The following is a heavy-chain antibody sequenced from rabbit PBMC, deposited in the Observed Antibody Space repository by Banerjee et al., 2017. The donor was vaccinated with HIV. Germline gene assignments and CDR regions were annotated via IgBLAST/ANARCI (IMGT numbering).Heavy chain of an antibody. V-gene: IGHV1S45*01. CDR3: ARDLAGVIGWNFNL. D-gene: IGHD4-1*01. Sequence: QEQLEESGGDLVKPEGSLTLTCKASGFDLSSSYWICWVRQAPGKGLEWIACIYAGSGGTTYYASWAKGRFTISKTSSTTVTLQMTSLTAADTATYFCARDLAGVIGWNFNLWGPGTLVTVS. J-gene: IGHJ4*01. CDR2: IYAGSGGTT. CDR1: GFDLSSSYW.